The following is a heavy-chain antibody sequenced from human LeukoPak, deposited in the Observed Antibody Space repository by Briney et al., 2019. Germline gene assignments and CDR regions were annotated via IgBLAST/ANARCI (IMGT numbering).Heavy chain of an antibody. V-gene: IGHV3-33*01. J-gene: IGHJ4*02. CDR1: GFTFSNYG. Sequence: PGGSLRLSCAASGFTFSNYGMHWVRQAPGKGLEWVAVIRYDGSNKYYADSVKGRFTISRDNSKNTLYLQMNSLRAEDTAVYYCTRALSGYDSSSGYWGQGTLVTVSS. CDR2: IRYDGSNK. CDR3: TRALSGYDSSSGY. D-gene: IGHD5-12*01.